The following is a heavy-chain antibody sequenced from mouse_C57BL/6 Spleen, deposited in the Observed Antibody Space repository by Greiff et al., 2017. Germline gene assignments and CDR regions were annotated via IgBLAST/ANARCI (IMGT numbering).Heavy chain of an antibody. D-gene: IGHD2-13*01. J-gene: IGHJ4*01. CDR1: GFSLTNYG. Sequence: VQLQQSGPGLVQPSQSLSITCTVSGFSLTNYGVHWVRQSPGKGLEWLGVIWSGGSTDSNAAFISRLSISKDNSKSQVFVKMNSLQADDAAIYYCARNDYYYAMDDWGQGTSVTVSS. CDR2: IWSGGST. CDR3: ARNDYYYAMDD. V-gene: IGHV2-2*01.